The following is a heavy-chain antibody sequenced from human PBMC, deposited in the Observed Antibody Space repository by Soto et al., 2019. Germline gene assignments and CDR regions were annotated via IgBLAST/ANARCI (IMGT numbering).Heavy chain of an antibody. D-gene: IGHD3-9*01. CDR1: GFTFSTYG. V-gene: IGHV3-33*03. Sequence: GGSLRLSCAASGFTFSTYGMHWVRQAPGKGLEWVAVIWYDESNKFYAESVKGRFTISRDNSKNEVYLQMNSLRAEDTAVYYCAKDKRDYDVLTGPDYWGQGTLVTVSS. CDR2: IWYDESNK. J-gene: IGHJ4*02. CDR3: AKDKRDYDVLTGPDY.